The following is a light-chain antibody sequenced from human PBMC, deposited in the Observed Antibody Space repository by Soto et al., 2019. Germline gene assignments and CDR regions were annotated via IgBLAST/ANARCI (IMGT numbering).Light chain of an antibody. Sequence: EIVLTQSPATLSLSPGERATLSCRASRTVNNYLVWYQQKPGQAPRLLIYDAFIRAAGIPARFSGRGSGTDFTLTISNLEPEDFAVYFCQQRSDWPPITFGQGTRVELK. CDR1: RTVNNY. CDR3: QQRSDWPPIT. CDR2: DAF. J-gene: IGKJ5*01. V-gene: IGKV3-11*01.